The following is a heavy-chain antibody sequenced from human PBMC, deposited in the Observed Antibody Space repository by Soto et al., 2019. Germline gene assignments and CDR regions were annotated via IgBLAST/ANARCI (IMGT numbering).Heavy chain of an antibody. J-gene: IGHJ3*02. D-gene: IGHD3-10*01. CDR1: GFTFSSSW. V-gene: IGHV3-7*03. CDR3: AKNYYWAFDI. Sequence: GGSLRLSCAASGFTFSSSWMSWVRQAPGKGLERVANIKPDGSEKYYVDSVKGRFTISRDNAKDSLYLQMNSLRAEDTAVYYCAKNYYWAFDIWGQGTMVTDSS. CDR2: IKPDGSEK.